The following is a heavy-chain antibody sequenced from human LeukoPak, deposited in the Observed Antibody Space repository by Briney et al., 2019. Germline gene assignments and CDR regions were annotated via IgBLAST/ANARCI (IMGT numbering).Heavy chain of an antibody. J-gene: IGHJ4*02. CDR3: ARGSGSFGTWGFDY. Sequence: GGSLRLSCAASGLTFSSYAMHWVRQAPGKGLEYVSAISSNGGSTYYANSVKGRFTISRDNSKNTLYLQMGSLRAEDMAVYYCARGSGSFGTWGFDYWGQGTLVTVSS. CDR2: ISSNGGST. CDR1: GLTFSSYA. D-gene: IGHD1-26*01. V-gene: IGHV3-64*01.